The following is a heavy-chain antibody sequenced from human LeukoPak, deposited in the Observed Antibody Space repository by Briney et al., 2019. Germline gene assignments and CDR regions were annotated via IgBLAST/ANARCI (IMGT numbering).Heavy chain of an antibody. V-gene: IGHV4-59*08. J-gene: IGHJ4*02. CDR3: ARLRRDGYNPFVY. D-gene: IGHD5-24*01. Sequence: SETLSLTCTVSGGSISSYYWSWIRQPPGKGLEWIGYIYYSGSTNYNPSLKSRVTISVDTSKNQFSLKLSSVTAADTTVYYCARLRRDGYNPFVYWGQGTLVTVSS. CDR2: IYYSGST. CDR1: GGSISSYY.